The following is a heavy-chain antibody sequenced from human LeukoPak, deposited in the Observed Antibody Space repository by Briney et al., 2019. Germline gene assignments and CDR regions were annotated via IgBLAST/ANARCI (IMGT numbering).Heavy chain of an antibody. V-gene: IGHV4-59*01. CDR1: GGSISSYY. D-gene: IGHD4-23*01. J-gene: IGHJ3*02. CDR2: IYYSGST. CDR3: ARDDYGGNPGAFDI. Sequence: SETLSLTCTVSGGSISSYYWSWIRQPPGKGLEWIGYIYYSGSTNYNPSLKSRVTISVDTSKNQFSLKLSSVTAADTAAYYCARDDYGGNPGAFDIWGQGTMVTVSS.